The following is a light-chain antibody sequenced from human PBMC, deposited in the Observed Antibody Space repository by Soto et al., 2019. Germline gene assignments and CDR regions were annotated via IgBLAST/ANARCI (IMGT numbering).Light chain of an antibody. CDR1: QSVSSN. CDR2: DAS. V-gene: IGKV3-15*01. J-gene: IGKJ1*01. Sequence: EIVMTQSPATLSVSPGERATLSCRASQSVSSNLAWYQQKPGQAPRFLIYDASTRATGIPARFSGSGSGTEFTLTISSLQSEDSAVYYCQQYNNWPRTFGQGTKVEIK. CDR3: QQYNNWPRT.